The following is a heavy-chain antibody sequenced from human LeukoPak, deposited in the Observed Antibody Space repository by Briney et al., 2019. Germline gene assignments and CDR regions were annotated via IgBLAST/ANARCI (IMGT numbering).Heavy chain of an antibody. D-gene: IGHD5-18*01. CDR2: ISVYNGKT. J-gene: IGHJ4*02. CDR3: ARVDTAMVYYFDY. V-gene: IGHV1-18*01. Sequence: ASVKVSCKASGYTFSSYGIIWVRQGPGQGLEWMGWISVYNGKTNYAQKFQGRVTMTTDTSTSTAYMELRSLRSDDTAVYYCARVDTAMVYYFDYWGQGTLVTVSS. CDR1: GYTFSSYG.